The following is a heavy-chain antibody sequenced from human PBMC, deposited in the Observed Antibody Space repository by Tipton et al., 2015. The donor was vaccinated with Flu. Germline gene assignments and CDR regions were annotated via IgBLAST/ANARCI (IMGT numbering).Heavy chain of an antibody. CDR2: IHYSGSP. CDR1: GDSMRRDYF. D-gene: IGHD6-19*01. CDR3: ARGVRGPVSSGWYDDS. J-gene: IGHJ4*02. Sequence: TLSLTCTVSGDSMRRDYFWGWIRQAPGKGLEWIGNIHYSGSPHYNPSLKSRVTISVDTSKNQFSLKLSSVTAADTAVYYCARGVRGPVSSGWYDDSWGQGTLVTVSS. V-gene: IGHV4-38-2*02.